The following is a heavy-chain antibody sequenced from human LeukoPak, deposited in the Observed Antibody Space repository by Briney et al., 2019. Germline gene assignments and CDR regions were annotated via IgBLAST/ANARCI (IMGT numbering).Heavy chain of an antibody. CDR1: GFTFSNYA. V-gene: IGHV3-23*01. J-gene: IGHJ4*02. CDR3: AKSLDYGGDRARLDF. CDR2: ISGSGDST. Sequence: GGSLRLSCAASGFTFSNYAMRWGRQAPGKGLEWVSGISGSGDSTYYADSVKGRFTISRDNSKNTLYLQMNSLRVDDTAVYYCAKSLDYGGDRARLDFWGQGTLVTVSS. D-gene: IGHD4-23*01.